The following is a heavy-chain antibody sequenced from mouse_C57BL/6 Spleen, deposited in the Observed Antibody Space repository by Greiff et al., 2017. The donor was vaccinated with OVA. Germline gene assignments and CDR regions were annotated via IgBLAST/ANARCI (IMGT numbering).Heavy chain of an antibody. V-gene: IGHV3-6*01. D-gene: IGHD2-2*01. CDR2: ISYDGSN. CDR1: GYSITSGYY. CDR3: ARAEDGYEDYYAMDY. Sequence: EESGPGLVKPSQSLSLTCSVTGYSITSGYYWNWIRQFPGNQLEWMGYISYDGSNNYNPSLKNRISITRDTSKNQFFLKLNSVTTEDTATYYCARAEDGYEDYYAMDYWGQGTSVTVSS. J-gene: IGHJ4*01.